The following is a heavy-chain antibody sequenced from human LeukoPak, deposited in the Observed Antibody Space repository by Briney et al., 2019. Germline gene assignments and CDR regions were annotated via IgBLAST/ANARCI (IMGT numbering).Heavy chain of an antibody. J-gene: IGHJ5*02. CDR1: GGSFSGYF. CDR2: INHNGGT. Sequence: SETLSLTCAVYGGSFSGYFWSWIRQPPGMGLEWIGDINHNGGTNYNPSLKSRVTISVDTSKNQFSLKLSSVTAADTAVYYCARDTMVRGVIIEDNWFDPWGQGTLVTVSS. V-gene: IGHV4-34*01. D-gene: IGHD3-10*01. CDR3: ARDTMVRGVIIEDNWFDP.